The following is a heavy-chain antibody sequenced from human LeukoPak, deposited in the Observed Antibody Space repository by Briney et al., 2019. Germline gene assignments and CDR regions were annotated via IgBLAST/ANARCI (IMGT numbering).Heavy chain of an antibody. CDR1: GYTFTSYD. CDR3: ASSRTNYCGGDCPYDAFDI. Sequence: GASVKVSCKASGYTFTSYDINWVRQATGQGLEWMGWMNPNSGNTGYAQKFQGRVTITRNTSISTAYMELSSPRSEDTAVYYCASSRTNYCGGDCPYDAFDIWGQGTMVTVSS. D-gene: IGHD2-21*01. J-gene: IGHJ3*02. V-gene: IGHV1-8*03. CDR2: MNPNSGNT.